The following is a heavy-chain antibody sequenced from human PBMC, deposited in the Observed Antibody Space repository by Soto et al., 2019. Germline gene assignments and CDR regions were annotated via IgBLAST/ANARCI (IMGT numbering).Heavy chain of an antibody. CDR3: ARDPYDYDGSGYYPYYYGMDV. V-gene: IGHV3-66*01. Sequence: EVQLVESGGGLVQPGGSLRLSCAASGFTVSSNYMSWVRQAPGNGLEWVSVIYRGGSTYYADSVKGRFTISRDNSKNTLYLQMNSLRAEDTAVYYCARDPYDYDGSGYYPYYYGMDVWGQGTTVTVSS. J-gene: IGHJ6*02. CDR1: GFTVSSNY. D-gene: IGHD3-22*01. CDR2: IYRGGST.